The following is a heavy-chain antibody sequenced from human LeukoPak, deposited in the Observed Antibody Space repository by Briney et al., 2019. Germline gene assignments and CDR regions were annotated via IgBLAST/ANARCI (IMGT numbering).Heavy chain of an antibody. Sequence: PGGSLRLSCAASGFTVSSNYMSWVRQAPGKGLEWVSVIYSGGNTYYADSVKGRFTISRDNSKNTLYLQMNSLRAEVTAVYYCAIAAAGPYYFDYWGQGTLVTVSS. CDR2: IYSGGNT. V-gene: IGHV3-53*01. CDR1: GFTVSSNY. J-gene: IGHJ4*02. D-gene: IGHD6-13*01. CDR3: AIAAAGPYYFDY.